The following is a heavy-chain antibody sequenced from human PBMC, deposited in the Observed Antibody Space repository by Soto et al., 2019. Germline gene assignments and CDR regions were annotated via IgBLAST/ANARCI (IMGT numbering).Heavy chain of an antibody. Sequence: GGFLRLSCAASGFTFSSYAMSWVRQAPGKGLEWVSAISGSGGSTYYADSVKGRFTISRDNSKNTLYLQMNSLRAEDTAVYYCASSVKGDYDFWSGPYNWFDPWGQGTLVTVSS. CDR3: ASSVKGDYDFWSGPYNWFDP. D-gene: IGHD3-3*01. CDR2: ISGSGGST. J-gene: IGHJ5*02. V-gene: IGHV3-23*01. CDR1: GFTFSSYA.